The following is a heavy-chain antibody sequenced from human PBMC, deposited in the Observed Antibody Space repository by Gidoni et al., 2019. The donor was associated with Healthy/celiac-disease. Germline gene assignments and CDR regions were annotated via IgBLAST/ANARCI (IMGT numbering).Heavy chain of an antibody. J-gene: IGHJ4*02. D-gene: IGHD3-22*01. Sequence: QVQLVQSGAEVKKPGSSVKVSCKASGGTFSSYTISWVRQAPGQGLEWMGRIIPILGIANYAQKFQGRVTITADKSTSTAYMELSNLRSEDTAVYYCARDMGSSGYPFDYWGQGTLVTVSS. CDR1: GGTFSSYT. CDR3: ARDMGSSGYPFDY. V-gene: IGHV1-69*08. CDR2: IIPILGIA.